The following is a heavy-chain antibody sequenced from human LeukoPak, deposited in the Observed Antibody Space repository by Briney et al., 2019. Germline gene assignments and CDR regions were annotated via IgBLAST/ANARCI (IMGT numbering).Heavy chain of an antibody. Sequence: GESLKIFCKGSGYSFTSYWIGWVRQMPGRGLEWTGIIYPGDSDTRYSPSFQGQVTISADKSISTAYLQWSSLKASDTAMYYCARGSHVDEAVAHFDCWGQGTLATVSS. CDR2: IYPGDSDT. J-gene: IGHJ4*02. V-gene: IGHV5-51*01. CDR3: ARGSHVDEAVAHFDC. CDR1: GYSFTSYW. D-gene: IGHD5-18*01.